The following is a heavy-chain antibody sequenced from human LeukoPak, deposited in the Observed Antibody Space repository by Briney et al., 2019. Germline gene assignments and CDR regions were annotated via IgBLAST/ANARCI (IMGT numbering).Heavy chain of an antibody. J-gene: IGHJ6*03. V-gene: IGHV1-2*02. CDR1: GYTFTGYY. CDR3: AGGSLVTTKYYYYYMDV. D-gene: IGHD4-17*01. CDR2: INPNSGGT. Sequence: ASVKVSCXASGYTFTGYYMHWVRQAPGQGLEWMEWINPNSGGTNYAQKFQGRVTMTRDTSISTAYMELSRLRSDDTAVYYCAGGSLVTTKYYYYYMDVWGKGTTVTVSS.